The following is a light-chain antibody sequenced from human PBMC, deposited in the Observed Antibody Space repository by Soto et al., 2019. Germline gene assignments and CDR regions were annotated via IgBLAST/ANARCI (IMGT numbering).Light chain of an antibody. Sequence: QSVLAQPASVSGSPGQSITISCTGTSSDVGAYDFVSWYQQHPDKAPKLMIYEVSNRPSGVSYRLSGSKSVNTATLTISGLQAEDEADSYCSSNTTSSTRVFGTGTKATVL. J-gene: IGLJ1*01. V-gene: IGLV2-14*03. CDR1: SSDVGAYDF. CDR3: SSNTTSSTRV. CDR2: EVS.